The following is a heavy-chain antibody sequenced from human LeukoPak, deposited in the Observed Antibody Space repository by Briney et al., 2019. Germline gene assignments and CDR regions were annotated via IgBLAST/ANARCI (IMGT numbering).Heavy chain of an antibody. V-gene: IGHV3-7*01. CDR2: IKEDGSEE. CDR1: GFKFSDFW. CDR3: VRDSRPGGAMGLYHNFDF. D-gene: IGHD3-16*01. Sequence: GSLRLSCAASGFKFSDFWMTWVRQTPGKGLEWVANIKEDGSEEYHVDSVKGRFTISRDNTKSSLFLQMNSLRGDDTAVYYCVRDSRPGGAMGLYHNFDFWGQGTLVAVSS. J-gene: IGHJ4*02.